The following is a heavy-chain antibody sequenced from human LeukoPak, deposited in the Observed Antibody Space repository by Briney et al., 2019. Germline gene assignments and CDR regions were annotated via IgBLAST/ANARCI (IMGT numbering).Heavy chain of an antibody. CDR3: ARLFPGRGRWFDP. CDR1: GDTFTGYY. CDR2: INPNSGGT. Sequence: ASVKVSCKASGDTFTGYYRNWVRQAPGQGLEGMGWINPNSGGTNYAQKFQGRVTMTREKTKRTAYMEVSRLRSDDTAVYYCARLFPGRGRWFDPWGQGTLVTVSS. V-gene: IGHV1-2*02. J-gene: IGHJ5*02.